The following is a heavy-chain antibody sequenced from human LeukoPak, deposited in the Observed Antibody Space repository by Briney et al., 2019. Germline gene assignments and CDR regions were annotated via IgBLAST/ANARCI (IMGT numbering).Heavy chain of an antibody. J-gene: IGHJ3*02. Sequence: GRSLRLSCAASGFTFSSYGMHWVRQAPGKGLEWVAVISYDGSNKYYADSVKGRLTISRDNSKNTLYLQMNSLRAEDTAVYYCAKVSLYPLDAFDIWGQGTMVTVSS. CDR1: GFTFSSYG. V-gene: IGHV3-30*18. D-gene: IGHD2-2*02. CDR3: AKVSLYPLDAFDI. CDR2: ISYDGSNK.